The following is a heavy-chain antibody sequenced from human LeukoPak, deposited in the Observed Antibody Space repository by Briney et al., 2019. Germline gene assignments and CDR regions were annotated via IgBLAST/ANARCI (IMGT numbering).Heavy chain of an antibody. CDR3: ARGYYGSGTYYEGGWFDP. CDR2: IFHRGTT. J-gene: IGHJ5*02. D-gene: IGHD3-10*01. Sequence: PSETVSLTCSVSGYSISSGFYWGWIRQSPGMGLQWLGSIFHRGTTYYNPSLKSRISISLDTSLNQFSLNLDSVTAADTAIYYCARGYYGSGTYYEGGWFDPWGQGTLVTVSS. CDR1: GYSISSGFY. V-gene: IGHV4-38-2*02.